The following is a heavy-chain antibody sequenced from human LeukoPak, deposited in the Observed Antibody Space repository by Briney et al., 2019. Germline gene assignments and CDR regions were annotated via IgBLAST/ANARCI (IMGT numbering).Heavy chain of an antibody. CDR2: IYYSGST. J-gene: IGHJ3*02. CDR1: GGSISSYY. Sequence: SETLSLTCTVSGGSISSYYWSWIRQPPGKGLEWIGNIYYSGSTNYNPSLQSRVTISVATSKNQSSLQLNSVTPEDTAVYYCARGLLVSSSWVGAFDIWGQGTMVTVSS. D-gene: IGHD6-13*01. V-gene: IGHV4-59*12. CDR3: ARGLLVSSSWVGAFDI.